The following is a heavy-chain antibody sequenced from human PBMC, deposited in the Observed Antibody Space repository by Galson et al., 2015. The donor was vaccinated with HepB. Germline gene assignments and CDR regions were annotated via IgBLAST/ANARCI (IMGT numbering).Heavy chain of an antibody. J-gene: IGHJ4*02. CDR1: GFTFSSYA. V-gene: IGHV3-15*01. CDR3: TTDWDRGDSSGYYYFDY. Sequence: SLRLSCAASGFTFSSYAMSWVRQAPGKGLEWVGRIKSKTDGGTTDYAAPVKGRFTISRDDSKNTLYLQMNSLKTEDTAVYYCTTDWDRGDSSGYYYFDYWGQGTLVTVSS. D-gene: IGHD3-22*01. CDR2: IKSKTDGGTT.